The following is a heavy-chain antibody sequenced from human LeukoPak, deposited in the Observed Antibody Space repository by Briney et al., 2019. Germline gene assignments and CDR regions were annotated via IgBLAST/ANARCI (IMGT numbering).Heavy chain of an antibody. Sequence: SETLSLTCAVYGGSFSGYYWSWLRQPPGKGLEWIGEINHSGGTNYNPSLKSRVTISVDTSKNQFSLKLSSVTAADTAVYYCARVAAQYYFDYWGQGTLVTVSS. J-gene: IGHJ4*02. CDR2: INHSGGT. D-gene: IGHD2-15*01. V-gene: IGHV4-34*01. CDR1: GGSFSGYY. CDR3: ARVAAQYYFDY.